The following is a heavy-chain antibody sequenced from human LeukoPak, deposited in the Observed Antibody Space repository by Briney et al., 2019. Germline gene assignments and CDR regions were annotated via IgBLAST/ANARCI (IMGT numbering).Heavy chain of an antibody. J-gene: IGHJ2*01. D-gene: IGHD3-22*01. CDR1: GFTFSNYA. CDR3: AKVGIRISLIVVGFTTADDWYYDL. Sequence: PGGSLRLSCAASGFTFSNYAMSWVRQAPGKGLEWVSGISGSGGSTYYADSVKGRLTIPRHNPNNTLYLQMDSLRAEDTTVYYCAKVGIRISLIVVGFTTADDWYYDLWGRGTLVTVSS. CDR2: ISGSGGST. V-gene: IGHV3-23*01.